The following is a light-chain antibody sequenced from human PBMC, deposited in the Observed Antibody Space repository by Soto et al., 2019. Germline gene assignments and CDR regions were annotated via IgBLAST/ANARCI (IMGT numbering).Light chain of an antibody. J-gene: IGLJ1*01. CDR2: DAR. CDR1: NVGGKS. CDR3: QVWDTISDPYI. Sequence: SYELTQPPSVSVAPGQTARITCGGDNVGGKSVQWYQQKPGQAPVLVLYDARDRPSWIPERFSGSNSGNTATLIISSVEAGDESDFYCQVWDTISDPYIFGSGLKVT. V-gene: IGLV3-21*02.